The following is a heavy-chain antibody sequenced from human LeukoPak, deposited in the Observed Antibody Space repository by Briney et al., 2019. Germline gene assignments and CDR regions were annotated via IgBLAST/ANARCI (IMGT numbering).Heavy chain of an antibody. CDR1: GYTLTELS. J-gene: IGHJ5*02. Sequence: ASVKVSCKVSGYTLTELSMHWVRQAPGKGLEWMGGFDPEDGETIYAQKFQGRVTMTEDTSTDTAYMELSSLRSEDTAVYYCATTWRPPPRYCSSTSCYRNNWFDPWGQGTLVTVSS. CDR2: FDPEDGET. CDR3: ATTWRPPPRYCSSTSCYRNNWFDP. D-gene: IGHD2-2*02. V-gene: IGHV1-24*01.